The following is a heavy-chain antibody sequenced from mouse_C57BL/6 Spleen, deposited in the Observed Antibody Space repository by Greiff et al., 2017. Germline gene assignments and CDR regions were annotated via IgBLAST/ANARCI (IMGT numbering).Heavy chain of an antibody. D-gene: IGHD2-1*01. Sequence: VQLKESGGGLVKPGGSLKLSCAASGFTFSSYTMSWVRQTPEKRLEWVATISGGGGNTYYPDSVKGRFTISRDNAKNTLYLQMSSLRSEDTALYYCASHYGNYGFAYWGQGTLVTVSA. V-gene: IGHV5-9*01. CDR3: ASHYGNYGFAY. CDR2: ISGGGGNT. CDR1: GFTFSSYT. J-gene: IGHJ3*01.